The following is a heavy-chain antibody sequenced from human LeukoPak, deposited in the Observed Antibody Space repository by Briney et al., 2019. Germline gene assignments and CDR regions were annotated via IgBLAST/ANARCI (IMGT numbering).Heavy chain of an antibody. Sequence: GGSLRLSCAASGFTVSSNYMSWVRQAPGKGLEWVSVIYSGGSTYYADSVKGRFTISRDNSKNTLYLQMNSLRAEDTAVYYCAKDPDSSSSGAFDIWGQGTMVTVSS. CDR2: IYSGGST. J-gene: IGHJ3*02. D-gene: IGHD6-6*01. CDR1: GFTVSSNY. V-gene: IGHV3-53*01. CDR3: AKDPDSSSSGAFDI.